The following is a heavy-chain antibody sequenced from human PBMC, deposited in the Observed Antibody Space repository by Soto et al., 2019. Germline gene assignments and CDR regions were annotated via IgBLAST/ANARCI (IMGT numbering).Heavy chain of an antibody. D-gene: IGHD3-22*01. Sequence: QVQLQESGPGLVKPSQTLSLTCTVSGGSISSGGYYWSWIRQHPGKGLEWIGRIYYSGSTYYNPSLKSRVTISVDRSKNQFSLKLSSVTAADTAVYYCARGMSYYDSSGYFDAFDIWGQGTMVTVSS. CDR1: GGSISSGGYY. CDR2: IYYSGST. CDR3: ARGMSYYDSSGYFDAFDI. J-gene: IGHJ3*02. V-gene: IGHV4-31*03.